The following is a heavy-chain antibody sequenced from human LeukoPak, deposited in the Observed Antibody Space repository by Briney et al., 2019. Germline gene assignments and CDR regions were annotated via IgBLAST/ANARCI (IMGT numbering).Heavy chain of an antibody. Sequence: SETLSLTCTVSGGSISSYYWSWIRQPPGKGLEWIGYIYYSGSTNYNPSLKSRVTISVDTSKNQFSLKLSSVTAADTAVYYCARETYYYDSSGRSDAFDIWGQGTMVTVSS. CDR3: ARETYYYDSSGRSDAFDI. V-gene: IGHV4-59*01. CDR2: IYYSGST. J-gene: IGHJ3*02. D-gene: IGHD3-22*01. CDR1: GGSISSYY.